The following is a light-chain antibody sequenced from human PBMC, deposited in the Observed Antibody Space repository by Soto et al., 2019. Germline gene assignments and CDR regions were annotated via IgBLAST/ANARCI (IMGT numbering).Light chain of an antibody. V-gene: IGKV3-15*01. Sequence: EIVLTQSPATLSMSPGERATLFCRASQGISTLLAWCQQKPGQAPRLLIYAASTRAAGIPARFSGSGSGTDFALTISSLQSEDFAIYYCQQYYDWPITFGQGTRLDIK. J-gene: IGKJ5*01. CDR2: AAS. CDR1: QGISTL. CDR3: QQYYDWPIT.